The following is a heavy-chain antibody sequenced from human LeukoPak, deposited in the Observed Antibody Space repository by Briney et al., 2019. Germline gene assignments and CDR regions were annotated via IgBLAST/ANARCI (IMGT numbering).Heavy chain of an antibody. CDR2: IWYDGSNK. Sequence: PGRSLRLSCAASGFTFSSYGMHWVRQAPGKGLEWVAVIWYDGSNKYYADSVKGRFTISRDNSKNTLYLQMNSLRAEDTAVYYCAKDVAVAAAGTGGLDYWGQGTLVTVSS. J-gene: IGHJ4*02. CDR1: GFTFSSYG. CDR3: AKDVAVAAAGTGGLDY. V-gene: IGHV3-33*06. D-gene: IGHD6-13*01.